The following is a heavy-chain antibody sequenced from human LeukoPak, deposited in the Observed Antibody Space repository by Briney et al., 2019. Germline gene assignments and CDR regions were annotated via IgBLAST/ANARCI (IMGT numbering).Heavy chain of an antibody. CDR2: ISYDGSNK. Sequence: PGRSLRLSCAASGFTFSTYGIHWVRQAPGKGLEWVAVISYDGSNKYYADSVKGRFTISRDNSRNTLYLQVNSLRAEGTAVYYCARSSTDGFGNLLFDYWGQGTLVTVSS. CDR3: ARSSTDGFGNLLFDY. V-gene: IGHV3-30*03. J-gene: IGHJ4*02. CDR1: GFTFSTYG. D-gene: IGHD2-2*01.